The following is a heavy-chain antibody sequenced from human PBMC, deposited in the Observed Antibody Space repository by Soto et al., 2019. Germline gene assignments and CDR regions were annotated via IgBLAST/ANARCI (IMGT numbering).Heavy chain of an antibody. CDR2: IWYDGSNK. CDR1: GFTFSSYG. Sequence: PVGSLRLSCAASGFTFSSYGMHWVRQAPGKGLEWVAVIWYDGSNKYYADSVKGRFTISRDNSKNTLYLQMNSLRAEDTAVYYCARWRSSTYYYYGMDVWGQGTTVTVSS. V-gene: IGHV3-33*01. J-gene: IGHJ6*02. CDR3: ARWRSSTYYYYGMDV. D-gene: IGHD1-26*01.